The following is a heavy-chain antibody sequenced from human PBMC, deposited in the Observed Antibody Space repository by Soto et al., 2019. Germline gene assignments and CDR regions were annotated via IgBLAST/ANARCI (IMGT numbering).Heavy chain of an antibody. V-gene: IGHV3-11*03. CDR2: ISSMSSYT. D-gene: IGHD5-12*01. CDR1: GFTFSDYY. CDR3: ASIYIAFDDY. J-gene: IGHJ4*02. Sequence: GGSLRLSCAASGFTFSDYYMSWIRQAPGKGLEWVSDISSMSSYTNYAGFWKGRFTSSRENGKISLYLQMNSLRAEDTAVYYGASIYIAFDDYWGQGTLVIVSS.